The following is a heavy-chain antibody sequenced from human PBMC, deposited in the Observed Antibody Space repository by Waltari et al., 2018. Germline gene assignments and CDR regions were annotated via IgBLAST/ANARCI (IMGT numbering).Heavy chain of an antibody. Sequence: QMQLVQSGPEVKKPGTSVKVSCKASGFTFRSSTVQWVRQARGQRLEWIGWIVVGSGNTNYAQKFQERVTITRDMSTSTAYMELSSLRSEDTAVYYCARTWGVASYLDYWGQGTLVTVSS. J-gene: IGHJ4*02. CDR3: ARTWGVASYLDY. CDR2: IVVGSGNT. CDR1: GFTFRSST. D-gene: IGHD3-10*01. V-gene: IGHV1-58*01.